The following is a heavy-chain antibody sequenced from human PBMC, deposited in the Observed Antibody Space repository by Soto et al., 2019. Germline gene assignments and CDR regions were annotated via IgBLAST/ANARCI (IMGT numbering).Heavy chain of an antibody. Sequence: SETLSLTCTVSGGSISSSSYYWGWIRQPPGKGLEWIGYIYYSGSTYYNTSLKSRVTISVDTSKNQFSLKLSSVTAADTAVYYCARSIDPWGQGTLVTVSS. CDR1: GGSISSSSYY. CDR3: ARSIDP. V-gene: IGHV4-31*03. CDR2: IYYSGST. J-gene: IGHJ5*02.